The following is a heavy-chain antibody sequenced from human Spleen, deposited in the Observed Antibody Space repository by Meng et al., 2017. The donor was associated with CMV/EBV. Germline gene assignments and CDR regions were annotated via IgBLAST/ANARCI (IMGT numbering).Heavy chain of an antibody. CDR1: GFTFSSYW. V-gene: IGHV3-7*01. CDR2: IKQDGSEK. J-gene: IGHJ4*02. CDR3: AREGTPLYYDFWSGYWNYFDY. Sequence: GESPKISCAASGFTFSSYWMSWVRQAPGKGLEWVANIKQDGSEKYYVDSVKGRFTISRDNAKNSLYLQMNSLRAEDTAVYYCAREGTPLYYDFWSGYWNYFDYWGQGTLVTVSS. D-gene: IGHD3-3*01.